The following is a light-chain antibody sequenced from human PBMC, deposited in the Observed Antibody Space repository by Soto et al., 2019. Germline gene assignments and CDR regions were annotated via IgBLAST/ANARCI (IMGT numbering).Light chain of an antibody. Sequence: DIQMNQSPSSLSASVGARVTITCRSSQSISSYLNWYQQNPGKAPQLLIYAASTLQSGVPSRFSGSGSGTDFTLTISSLQTEDFATYYCQQSYRTPWTFGQGTKVEIK. CDR1: QSISSY. CDR2: AAS. J-gene: IGKJ1*01. V-gene: IGKV1-39*01. CDR3: QQSYRTPWT.